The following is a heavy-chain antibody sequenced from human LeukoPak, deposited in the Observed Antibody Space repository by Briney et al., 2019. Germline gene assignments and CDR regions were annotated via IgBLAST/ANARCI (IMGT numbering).Heavy chain of an antibody. V-gene: IGHV4-59*01. D-gene: IGHD6-13*01. J-gene: IGHJ4*02. CDR3: ARESKSSSFDY. CDR1: GGSISSYY. CDR2: IYYSGST. Sequence: SETLSLTRTVSGGSISSYYWSWVRQPPGKGLEWIGYIYYSGSTNYNPSLKSRVTISVDTSKNQFSLKLSSVTAADTAVYYCARESKSSSFDYWGQGTLVTVSS.